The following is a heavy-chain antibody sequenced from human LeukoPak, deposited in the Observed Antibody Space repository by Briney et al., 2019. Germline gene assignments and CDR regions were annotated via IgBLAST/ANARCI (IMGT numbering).Heavy chain of an antibody. CDR2: ISSSSSYI. CDR3: ARGSSSSYSSQGIDY. D-gene: IGHD6-6*01. Sequence: TGGSPRLSCAASGFTFSSYSMNWVRQAPGKGLEWVSSISSSSSYIYYADSVKGRFTISRDNAKNSLYLQMNSLRAEDTAVYYCARGSSSSYSSQGIDYWGQGTLVTVSS. CDR1: GFTFSSYS. V-gene: IGHV3-21*01. J-gene: IGHJ4*02.